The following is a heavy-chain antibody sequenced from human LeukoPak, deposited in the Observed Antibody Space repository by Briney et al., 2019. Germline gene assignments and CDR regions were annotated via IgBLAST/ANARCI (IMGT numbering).Heavy chain of an antibody. D-gene: IGHD6-19*01. CDR2: IYPNSGGT. V-gene: IGHV1-2*02. CDR3: GRDVGAHSNGWYSVAFDM. Sequence: ASVKVSCKASGYTFTGYYIHWVRQAPGQGLEWMGWIYPNSGGTNSAQKFQGRVTLTRDTSNSTAYMEMSSLRPDDTAVYYCGRDVGAHSNGWYSVAFDMWGQGTMVTVSS. J-gene: IGHJ3*02. CDR1: GYTFTGYY.